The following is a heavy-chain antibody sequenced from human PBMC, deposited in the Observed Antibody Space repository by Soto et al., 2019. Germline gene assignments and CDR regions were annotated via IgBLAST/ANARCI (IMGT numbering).Heavy chain of an antibody. J-gene: IGHJ6*03. CDR2: IIPILGIA. Sequence: QVQLVQSGAEVKKPGSSVKVSCKASGGTFSSYTISWVRQAPGQGLEWMGRIIPILGIANYAQKFQGRVTITADKSTSTAYMELSSLRSEDTAVYYCARGDYDMLTGLPPYYYMDVWGKGTTVTVSS. D-gene: IGHD3-9*01. CDR1: GGTFSSYT. V-gene: IGHV1-69*02. CDR3: ARGDYDMLTGLPPYYYMDV.